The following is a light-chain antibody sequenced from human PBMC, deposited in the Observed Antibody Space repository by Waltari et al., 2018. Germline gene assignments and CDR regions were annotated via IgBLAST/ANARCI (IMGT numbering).Light chain of an antibody. J-gene: IGKJ4*01. CDR1: QSVGTY. Sequence: EIVLTQSPDILSFSPGERATLSCRASQSVGTYLAWYQQRPGQSPRLLIYDASYKATGIPARFGGRGAETDFTLAISSLQPEDFAVYYCQQRRNWPLTFGGGTRVQI. V-gene: IGKV3-11*01. CDR3: QQRRNWPLT. CDR2: DAS.